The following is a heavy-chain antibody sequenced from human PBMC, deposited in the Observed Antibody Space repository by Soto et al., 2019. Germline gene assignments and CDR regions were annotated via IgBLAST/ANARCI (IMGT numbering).Heavy chain of an antibody. D-gene: IGHD6-6*01. J-gene: IGHJ4*02. CDR3: ARDLVAVSGGVYSSSSGGYFFDF. V-gene: IGHV3-11*01. CDR1: GFTFSDYY. Sequence: QVQLVESGGGLVKPGGSLRLSCAASGFTFSDYYMSWIRQAPGKGLEWVSYISNSGRTLYYADSMKGRFTISRDNAKNSLYLQMNRLRSEDTAVYYCARDLVAVSGGVYSSSSGGYFFDFWGQGTLVTVSS. CDR2: ISNSGRTL.